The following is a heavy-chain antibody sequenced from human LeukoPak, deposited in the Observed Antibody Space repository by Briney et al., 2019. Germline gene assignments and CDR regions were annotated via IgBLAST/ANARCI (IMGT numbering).Heavy chain of an antibody. D-gene: IGHD3-22*01. CDR2: IYRGGST. J-gene: IGHJ6*02. Sequence: GGALRLSCAASGFTVSSNYMTGVPQTPGKGLEWVSVIYRGGSTYYADSVKGRFTLSRHNSKNTLYLQMNSLRAEHTAVYYCARDRGYYESSGYFRSDGMDVWGQGTTVTVSS. CDR3: ARDRGYYESSGYFRSDGMDV. V-gene: IGHV3-53*04. CDR1: GFTVSSNY.